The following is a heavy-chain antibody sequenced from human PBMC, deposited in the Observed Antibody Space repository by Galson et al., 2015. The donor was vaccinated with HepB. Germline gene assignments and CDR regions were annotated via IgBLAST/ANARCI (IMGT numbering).Heavy chain of an antibody. Sequence: SLRLSCAASGFSFTSYAMHWVRQAPGKGLEWVAVISHDGSNTEYADSVRGRFTISRDNSKNTLYLQMKSMRTEDTAVYFCVRDSNQIQYSDASSKSWGHGALVTISS. CDR3: VRDSNQIQYSDASSKS. CDR1: GFSFTSYA. V-gene: IGHV3-30*04. J-gene: IGHJ4*01. CDR2: ISHDGSNT. D-gene: IGHD3-3*01.